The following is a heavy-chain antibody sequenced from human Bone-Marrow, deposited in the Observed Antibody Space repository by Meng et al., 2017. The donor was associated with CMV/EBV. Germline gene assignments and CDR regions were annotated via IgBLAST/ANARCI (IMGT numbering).Heavy chain of an antibody. CDR1: GYTFTGYY. D-gene: IGHD3-16*01. Sequence: ASVKVSCKASGYTFTGYYMHWVRQAPGQGLEWMGWINPNSGNTGYAQKFQGRVTMTRNTSISTAYMELSSLRSEDTAVYYCARYVTYYYYGMDVWGQGTTVTVAS. V-gene: IGHV1-8*02. J-gene: IGHJ6*02. CDR2: INPNSGNT. CDR3: ARYVTYYYYGMDV.